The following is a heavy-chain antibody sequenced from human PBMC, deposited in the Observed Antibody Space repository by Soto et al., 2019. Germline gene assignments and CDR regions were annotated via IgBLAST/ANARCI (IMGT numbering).Heavy chain of an antibody. CDR2: IYYSGST. J-gene: IGHJ5*02. CDR1: GASISSYY. D-gene: IGHD2-15*01. Sequence: SETLSLTCTVSGASISSYYWSWIRQPPGQGLEWIGYIYYSGSTNYNPSLKSRVTISVDMSKNQFSLKVNSVTAADTAVYYCARGETLGYCSGGSCYNGLWFDPWGQGTLVTVS. V-gene: IGHV4-59*01. CDR3: ARGETLGYCSGGSCYNGLWFDP.